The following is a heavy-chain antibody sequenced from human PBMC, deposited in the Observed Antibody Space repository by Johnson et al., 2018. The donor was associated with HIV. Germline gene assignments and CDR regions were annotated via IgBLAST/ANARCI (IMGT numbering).Heavy chain of an antibody. CDR1: GFTFDDYG. J-gene: IGHJ3*02. Sequence: VQLVESGGGVVRPGGSLRLSCAASGFTFDDYGMSWVRQAPGKGLEWVSGINWNGGSTGYADSVKGRFTISRANSKNTLYLQMNRLRAEDTAVYYCASALCTWGAVWLDDGVDIWGQGTVAIVSS. CDR3: ASALCTWGAVWLDDGVDI. V-gene: IGHV3-20*04. D-gene: IGHD2-8*01. CDR2: INWNGGST.